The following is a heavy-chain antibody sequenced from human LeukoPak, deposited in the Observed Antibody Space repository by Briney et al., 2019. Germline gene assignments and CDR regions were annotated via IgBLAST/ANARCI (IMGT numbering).Heavy chain of an antibody. CDR1: GFTFSSYA. CDR2: VSGSGGST. Sequence: GGSLRLSCAASGFTFSSYAMSWVRQAPGKGLEWVPVVSGSGGSTYYADSVKGRFTISRDNSKNTLYLQMNSLRAEDTAVYYCAKPRNDYSNSPHFDYWGQGTLVTVSS. D-gene: IGHD4-11*01. CDR3: AKPRNDYSNSPHFDY. V-gene: IGHV3-23*01. J-gene: IGHJ4*02.